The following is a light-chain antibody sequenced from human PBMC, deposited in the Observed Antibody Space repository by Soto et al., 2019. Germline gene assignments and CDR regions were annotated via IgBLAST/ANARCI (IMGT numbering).Light chain of an antibody. CDR2: GAS. V-gene: IGKV3-15*01. CDR1: QSVNSN. Sequence: EVVLTQSPATLSVSPGERATLSCRASQSVNSNLAWYQQKPGQAPRLLIYGASTRATGIPARFSGSGSGTEFTLTISSLQSEDFAVYYCQQYHNWPAFGQGTK. J-gene: IGKJ1*01. CDR3: QQYHNWPA.